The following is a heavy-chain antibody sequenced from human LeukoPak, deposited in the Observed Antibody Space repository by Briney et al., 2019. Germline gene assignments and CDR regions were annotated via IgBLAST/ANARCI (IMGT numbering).Heavy chain of an antibody. CDR2: ISSGSNTI. Sequence: GGSLRLSCAAPRFTFSTYSMNWVRQAPGKGLEWVSYISSGSNTIYYADSVKGRFTISRDNAKNSLYLQMNSLRAEDTAVYYCAREHSSSSGRSFDYWGQGILVTVSS. CDR1: RFTFSTYS. J-gene: IGHJ4*02. D-gene: IGHD6-6*01. V-gene: IGHV3-48*01. CDR3: AREHSSSSGRSFDY.